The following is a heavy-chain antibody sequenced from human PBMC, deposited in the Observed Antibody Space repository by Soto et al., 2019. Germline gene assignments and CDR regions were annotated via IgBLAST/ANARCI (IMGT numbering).Heavy chain of an antibody. Sequence: ASVKVSCKASGFTFTSSAVQWVRQARGQRLEWIGRIVVGGGNTNYAQKFQERVTITRDMSTSTAYMELSSLRSEDTAVYYCAAEGIGYYYDSSGYHHDYWGQGTLVTVSS. CDR3: AAEGIGYYYDSSGYHHDY. CDR1: GFTFTSSA. CDR2: IVVGGGNT. D-gene: IGHD3-22*01. V-gene: IGHV1-58*01. J-gene: IGHJ4*02.